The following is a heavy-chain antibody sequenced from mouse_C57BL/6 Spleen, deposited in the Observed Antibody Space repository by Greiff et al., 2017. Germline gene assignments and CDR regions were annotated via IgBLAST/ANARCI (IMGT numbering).Heavy chain of an antibody. D-gene: IGHD2-3*01. CDR2: FHPYNDDT. J-gene: IGHJ2*01. Sequence: VQLQQSGAELVKPGASVKMSCKASGYTFNTYPIEWMKQNHGKSLEWIGNFHPYNDDTKYNEKFKGKVTLTVEKSSSTVFLELSRLTSDDSAVYYCARGYDGYYVFDYWGQGTTLTVSS. CDR3: ARGYDGYYVFDY. CDR1: GYTFNTYP. V-gene: IGHV1-47*01.